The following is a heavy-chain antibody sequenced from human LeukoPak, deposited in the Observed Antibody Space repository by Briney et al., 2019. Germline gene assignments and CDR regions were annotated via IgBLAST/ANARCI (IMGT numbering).Heavy chain of an antibody. J-gene: IGHJ5*02. CDR1: GFTFSSYA. V-gene: IGHV3-30*04. CDR2: ISYDGSNK. Sequence: PGGSLRLSCAASGFTFSSYAMHWVRQAPGKGLEWVAVISYDGSNKYYADSVKGRFTISRDNPKNTLYLQMNSLRAEDTAVYYCAREGRYCSGGSCYDWFDPWGQGTLVTVSS. D-gene: IGHD2-15*01. CDR3: AREGRYCSGGSCYDWFDP.